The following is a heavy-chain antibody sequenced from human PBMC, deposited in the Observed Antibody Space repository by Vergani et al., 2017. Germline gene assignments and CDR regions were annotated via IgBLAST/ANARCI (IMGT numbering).Heavy chain of an antibody. Sequence: QVQLVQSGAEVKKPGASVKVSCKASGYTFTSYYMHWVRQAPGQGLEWMGIINPSGGSTSYAQKFQGRVTMTRDTSTSTVYMELSSLRSEDTAVYYCARGGRSGYYHYYYYGMDVWGQGTTVTVSS. CDR3: ARGGRSGYYHYYYYGMDV. CDR1: GYTFTSYY. J-gene: IGHJ6*02. V-gene: IGHV1-46*01. CDR2: INPSGGST. D-gene: IGHD3-3*01.